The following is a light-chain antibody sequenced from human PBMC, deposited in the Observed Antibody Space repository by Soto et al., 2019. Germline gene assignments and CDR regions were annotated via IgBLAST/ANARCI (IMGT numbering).Light chain of an antibody. J-gene: IGLJ1*01. CDR2: DVT. V-gene: IGLV2-14*03. CDR3: SSYTGGRTLYV. CDR1: SSDVGGYNY. Sequence: QSVLTQPASVSGSPGQSITISCTGTSSDVGGYNYVSWYQQHPGKAPKLMIYDVTNRPSGVSNRFSGSKSGNTASLTISGLQAEDEADYYCSSYTGGRTLYVIGTGTKLTVL.